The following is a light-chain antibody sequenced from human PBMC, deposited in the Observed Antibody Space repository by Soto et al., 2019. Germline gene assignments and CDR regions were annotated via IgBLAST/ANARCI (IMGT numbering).Light chain of an antibody. J-gene: IGKJ3*01. Sequence: DIQMTQSPSSLSASVGDRVTITCRASQGISNYLAWYQQKPGKVPKLLIYVASTLQSGFPSRFSGSGSVTDFTLTISSLQPEDVANYYCQKYNSAPFTFGTETKVDIK. CDR1: QGISNY. CDR2: VAS. V-gene: IGKV1-27*01. CDR3: QKYNSAPFT.